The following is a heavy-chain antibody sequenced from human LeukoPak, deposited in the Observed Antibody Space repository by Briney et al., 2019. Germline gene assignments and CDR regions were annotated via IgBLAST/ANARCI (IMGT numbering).Heavy chain of an antibody. Sequence: GGSLSLSCAASGFTFISFGMHWVRQAPGKGLEWVATIWYDGSQKYYSDSVKGRFTISRDNSKYTLYLQMNSLRAEDTAVYYCALGACTSCYYYYYYGMDVWGQGTTVTVSS. CDR1: GFTFISFG. CDR2: IWYDGSQK. D-gene: IGHD2-2*01. J-gene: IGHJ6*02. V-gene: IGHV3-33*08. CDR3: ALGACTSCYYYYYYGMDV.